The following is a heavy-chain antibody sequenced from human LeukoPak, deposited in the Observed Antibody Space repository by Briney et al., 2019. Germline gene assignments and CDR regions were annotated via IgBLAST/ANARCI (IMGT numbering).Heavy chain of an antibody. D-gene: IGHD3-3*01. CDR2: INHSGST. CDR1: GGSFSGYY. J-gene: IGHJ6*02. Sequence: PSETLSLTCAVYGGSFSGYYWSWIRQPPGKGLEWIGEINHSGSTNYNPSLKSRVTISVDTSKNQFSLKLSSVTAADTAVYYCARSPAPYYDFWSGYYYYYGMDVWGQGTTVTVSS. V-gene: IGHV4-34*01. CDR3: ARSPAPYYDFWSGYYYYYGMDV.